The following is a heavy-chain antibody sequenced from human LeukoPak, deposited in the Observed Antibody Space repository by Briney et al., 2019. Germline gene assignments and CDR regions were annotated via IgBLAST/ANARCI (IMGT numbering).Heavy chain of an antibody. V-gene: IGHV4-61*02. CDR2: IYNNGNT. CDR3: AKVYCGGDCYSYPYYKMDV. D-gene: IGHD2-21*02. CDR1: GGSISSGSDY. Sequence: SETLSFTCTVSGGSISSGSDYWTWIRQPADKRLEWIGRIYNNGNTDYNPSLKSRVTISLDTSKNQFSLKVRSVTAADTAVYYCAKVYCGGDCYSYPYYKMDVWGRGTTVAVSS. J-gene: IGHJ6*03.